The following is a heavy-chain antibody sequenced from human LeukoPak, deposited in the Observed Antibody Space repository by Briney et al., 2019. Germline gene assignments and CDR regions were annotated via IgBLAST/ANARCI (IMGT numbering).Heavy chain of an antibody. V-gene: IGHV3-21*01. CDR2: ISSSSYI. CDR3: ARGNYYDSSGYYGDYFDY. Sequence: GGSLRLSCAASGFTFSSYSMNWVRQAPGKGLEWVSSISSSSYIYYADSVKGRFTISRDNAKNSLYLQMNSLRAEDTAVYYCARGNYYDSSGYYGDYFDYWGQGTLVTVSS. J-gene: IGHJ4*02. D-gene: IGHD3-22*01. CDR1: GFTFSSYS.